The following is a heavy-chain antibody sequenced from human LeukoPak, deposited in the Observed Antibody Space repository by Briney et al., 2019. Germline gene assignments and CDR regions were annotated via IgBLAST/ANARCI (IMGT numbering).Heavy chain of an antibody. CDR1: GFTFSSYG. Sequence: GGSLRLSCAASGFTFSSYGMHWVRQAPGKGLEWVAFIRYDGSNKYYADSVKGRFTISRDNSKNTLYLQMNSLRAEDTAVYYCARDKVSGATLLDYRGQGTLVTVSS. CDR3: ARDKVSGATLLDY. D-gene: IGHD1-26*01. V-gene: IGHV3-30*02. J-gene: IGHJ4*02. CDR2: IRYDGSNK.